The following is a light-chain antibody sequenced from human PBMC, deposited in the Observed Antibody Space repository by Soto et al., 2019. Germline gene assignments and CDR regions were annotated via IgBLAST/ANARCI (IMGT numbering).Light chain of an antibody. V-gene: IGKV1-5*01. CDR2: DAS. J-gene: IGKJ1*01. CDR3: QQYNSYSRS. Sequence: DIQMTQSPSTLSASVGDRVTITCRASQSISSWLAWYQQKPGKATNLLIYDASSLESGVPSRFSGSGSGTEFTLTISSLQPDDFATYFCQQYNSYSRSFGQGTKVEIK. CDR1: QSISSW.